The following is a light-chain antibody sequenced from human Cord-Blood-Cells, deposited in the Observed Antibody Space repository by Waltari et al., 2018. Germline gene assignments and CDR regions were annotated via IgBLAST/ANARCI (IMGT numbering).Light chain of an antibody. CDR1: RSNIGAGYD. CDR2: GNS. Sequence: QSVLTQPPSVSGAPGQRVTISCTGSRSNIGAGYDVHWYQQLPGTAPKLLIYGNSNRPSGVPDRCAGSKSGTAASLAITGLQAEDEAEYLCQSYDSSLSGYVFGTGTKVTVL. V-gene: IGLV1-40*01. CDR3: QSYDSSLSGYV. J-gene: IGLJ1*01.